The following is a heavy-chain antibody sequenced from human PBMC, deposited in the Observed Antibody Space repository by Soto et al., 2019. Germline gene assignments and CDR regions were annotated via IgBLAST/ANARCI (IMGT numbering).Heavy chain of an antibody. J-gene: IGHJ4*02. CDR2: IKQGGSEK. V-gene: IGHV3-7*01. CDR1: GFTFSSYW. Sequence: GGSLRLSCAASGFTFSSYWMSWVRQALGKGLEWVANIKQGGSEKYYVDSVKGRFTISRDNAKNSLYLQMNSLRAEDTAVYYCARGSGSWYKYYFDYWGQGTLVTVSS. CDR3: ARGSGSWYKYYFDY. D-gene: IGHD6-13*01.